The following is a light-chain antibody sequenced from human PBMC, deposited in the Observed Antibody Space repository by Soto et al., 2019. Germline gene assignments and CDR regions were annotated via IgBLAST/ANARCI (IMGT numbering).Light chain of an antibody. V-gene: IGKV1-5*03. CDR1: QSFSGW. J-gene: IGKJ2*01. Sequence: DLQMTQSPSTLSASVGDRVTITCRASQSFSGWLAWYQQKPGKAPKLLIYKASSLESGVPSRFSGSGSGTEFTLTISSLQPDDFATYYCQQYNSYPYTFGQGTKLEIK. CDR3: QQYNSYPYT. CDR2: KAS.